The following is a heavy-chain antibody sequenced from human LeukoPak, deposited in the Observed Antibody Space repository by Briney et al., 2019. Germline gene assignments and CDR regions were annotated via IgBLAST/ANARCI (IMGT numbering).Heavy chain of an antibody. Sequence: PGGSLRLSCAASGFTFDDYGMSWVRQAPGKGLEWVSAISGSGGSTYYADSVKGRFTISRDNSKNTLYLQMNSLRAEDTAVYYCAKDLRYYDSSGYRLNWYFDLWGRGTLVTVSS. CDR1: GFTFDDYG. J-gene: IGHJ2*01. D-gene: IGHD3-22*01. CDR2: ISGSGGST. V-gene: IGHV3-23*01. CDR3: AKDLRYYDSSGYRLNWYFDL.